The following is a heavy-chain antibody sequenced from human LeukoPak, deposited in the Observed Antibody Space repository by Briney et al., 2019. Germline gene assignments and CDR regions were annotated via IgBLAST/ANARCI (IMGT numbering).Heavy chain of an antibody. CDR1: GFTISSYA. V-gene: IGHV3-23*01. J-gene: IGHJ4*02. CDR2: ISGSGGST. D-gene: IGHD5-18*01. CDR3: AKAPKAAMVTAFDY. Sequence: PGWSLRLSCAASGFTISSYAMSWVRQAPGKGLEWVSAISGSGGSTYYADSVKGRFTISRDNSKNTLYLQMNSLRAEDTAVYYCAKAPKAAMVTAFDYWGQGTLVTVSS.